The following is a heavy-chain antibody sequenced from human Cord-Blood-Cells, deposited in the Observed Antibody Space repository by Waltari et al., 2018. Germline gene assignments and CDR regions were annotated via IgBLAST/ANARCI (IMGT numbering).Heavy chain of an antibody. V-gene: IGHV3-23*01. CDR2: ISGSGGST. D-gene: IGHD3-10*01. CDR3: AKVDGSRYFDL. Sequence: EVQLLESGGGLVQPGGSLRLSCAASAFTFGRSSMTLVRQAPGKGLEWVSAISGSGGSTYYADSVKGRFTISRDNYKNTLYLQMNSLRAEDTAVYYCAKVDGSRYFDLWGRGTLVTVSS. CDR1: AFTFGRSS. J-gene: IGHJ2*01.